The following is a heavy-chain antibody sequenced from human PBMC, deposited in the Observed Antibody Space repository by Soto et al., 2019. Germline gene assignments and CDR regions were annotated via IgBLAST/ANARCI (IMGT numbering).Heavy chain of an antibody. D-gene: IGHD5-18*01. CDR3: AKWRIYSYGYWYYYYGMDV. CDR2: ISGSGGST. Sequence: GGSLRLSCAASGFTFSSYAMSWVRQAPGKGLEWVSAISGSGGSTYYADSVKGRFTISRDNSKNTLYLQMNSLRAEDTAVYYCAKWRIYSYGYWYYYYGMDVWGQGTTVTVSS. CDR1: GFTFSSYA. J-gene: IGHJ6*02. V-gene: IGHV3-23*01.